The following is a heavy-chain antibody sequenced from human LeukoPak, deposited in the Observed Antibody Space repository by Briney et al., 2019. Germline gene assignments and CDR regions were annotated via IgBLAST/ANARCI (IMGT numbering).Heavy chain of an antibody. D-gene: IGHD1-26*01. Sequence: GGSLRLSCAASGFTFSSYGMHWVRQAPGKGLEWVAVISYDGSNKYYADSVKGRFTISRDNSKNTLYLQMNSLRAEDTAVYYCAKPVGAGDVWGQGTTVTVSS. CDR1: GFTFSSYG. V-gene: IGHV3-30*18. CDR2: ISYDGSNK. CDR3: AKPVGAGDV. J-gene: IGHJ6*02.